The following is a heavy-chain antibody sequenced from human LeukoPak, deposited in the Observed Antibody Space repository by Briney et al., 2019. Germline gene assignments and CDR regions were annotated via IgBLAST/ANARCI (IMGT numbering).Heavy chain of an antibody. D-gene: IGHD3-10*01. Sequence: SETLSLTCAVYGGSFSGYYWTWIRQPPGKGLEWIGEINHSGSTNYNPSLKSRVTISVDTSKNHLSLKLNSVTAADTAVYYCARLSLLPQHITMVRGVHPWGQGTLVTVSS. CDR2: INHSGST. CDR3: ARLSLLPQHITMVRGVHP. V-gene: IGHV4-34*01. CDR1: GGSFSGYY. J-gene: IGHJ5*02.